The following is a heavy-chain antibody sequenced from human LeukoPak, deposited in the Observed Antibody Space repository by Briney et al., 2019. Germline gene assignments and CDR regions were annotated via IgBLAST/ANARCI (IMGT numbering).Heavy chain of an antibody. CDR3: ARDRGTWIQLWLIDY. CDR2: ISAYNGNK. J-gene: IGHJ4*02. CDR1: GYTLTSYG. V-gene: IGHV1-18*01. Sequence: ASVKVSCKASGYTLTSYGIRWVRQDPGAGREWTGGISAYNGNKNYAQKFQGRVTVTTDTSASTAYMELRSLRSDDTAVYYCARDRGTWIQLWLIDYWGQGTLVTVSS. D-gene: IGHD5-18*01.